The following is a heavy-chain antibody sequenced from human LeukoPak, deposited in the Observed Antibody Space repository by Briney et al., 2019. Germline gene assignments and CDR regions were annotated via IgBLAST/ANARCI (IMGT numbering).Heavy chain of an antibody. D-gene: IGHD7-27*01. CDR3: ARGTGASHY. CDR1: GGTFSSYA. CDR2: ITPILGIA. Sequence: SVKVSCKASGGTFSSYAISWVRQAPGQGLEWMGRITPILGIANYAQKFQGRVTITADKSTSTAYMELSSLRSEDTAVYYCARGTGASHYWGQGTLVTVSS. V-gene: IGHV1-69*04. J-gene: IGHJ4*02.